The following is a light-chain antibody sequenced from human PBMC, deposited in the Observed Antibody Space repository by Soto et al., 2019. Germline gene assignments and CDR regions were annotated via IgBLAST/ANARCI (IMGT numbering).Light chain of an antibody. Sequence: DIQMTQSPSSLSASVGDRVTITCRASQSISKYLNWYQQKPGKAPKPLIYAASSLQSGVPSRFSGSGSGTDFTLTISSLQPEDFATYSCQQSYSTFFTFGPGTKVDIK. CDR1: QSISKY. CDR2: AAS. J-gene: IGKJ3*01. V-gene: IGKV1-39*01. CDR3: QQSYSTFFT.